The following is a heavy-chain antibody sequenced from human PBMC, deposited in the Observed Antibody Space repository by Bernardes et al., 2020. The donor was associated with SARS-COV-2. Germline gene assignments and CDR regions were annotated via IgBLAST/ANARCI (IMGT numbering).Heavy chain of an antibody. J-gene: IGHJ4*02. CDR2: INPDGSFT. CDR3: VRDKTDGVLDFDY. D-gene: IGHD2-21*02. CDR1: GFTFSTYC. Sequence: GGSLRLSCAASGFTFSTYCMHWVRKVPGKGPVWVSRINPDGSFTIYTDSVKGRFTISRDNAKNTLYLQMNSLRPEDTAIYYCVRDKTDGVLDFDYWGQGTLVTVSS. V-gene: IGHV3-74*01.